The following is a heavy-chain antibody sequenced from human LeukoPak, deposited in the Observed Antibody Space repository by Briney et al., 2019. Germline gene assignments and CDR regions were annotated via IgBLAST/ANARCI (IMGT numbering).Heavy chain of an antibody. Sequence: TSETLSLTCTVSGGSISSSYWSWIRQPPGKGLEWIGYIYYTGSTNYNPSLRGRVTMSVDTSKNQFSLNLSSVTAADTAVYYCARRTGYSSSWSGSFDYWGQGTLVTVSS. D-gene: IGHD6-13*01. CDR3: ARRTGYSSSWSGSFDY. V-gene: IGHV4-59*08. J-gene: IGHJ4*02. CDR1: GGSISSSY. CDR2: IYYTGST.